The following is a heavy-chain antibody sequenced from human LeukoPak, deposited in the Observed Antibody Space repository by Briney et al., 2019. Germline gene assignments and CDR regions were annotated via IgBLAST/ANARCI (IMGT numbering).Heavy chain of an antibody. V-gene: IGHV3-23*01. CDR1: GFTFSSYA. D-gene: IGHD2-15*01. CDR3: AKDVMRCSGGCI. CDR2: ISGRDGYT. J-gene: IGHJ4*02. Sequence: GGSLRLSCAASGFTFSSYAMSWVRQAPGKGLEWVSAISGRDGYTYYADSVKGRFTISRDNSRNTLSLQMNGLRAEDTAIYYCAKDVMRCSGGCIWGQGTLVTVSS.